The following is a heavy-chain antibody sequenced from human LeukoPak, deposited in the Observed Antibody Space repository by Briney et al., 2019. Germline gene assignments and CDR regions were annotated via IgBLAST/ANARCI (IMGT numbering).Heavy chain of an antibody. D-gene: IGHD6-13*01. CDR1: GFTFSGSA. CDR2: IRSKADNYTT. V-gene: IGHV3-73*01. CDR3: RAAADLNDY. J-gene: IGHJ4*02. Sequence: GGSLKLSCAASGFTFSGSAMHWVRQASGKGLEWLGRIRSKADNYTTAYAASVKGRFIVSRDDSKKTAYLQMNSLKTEDTAVYYCRAAADLNDYWGQGTLVTVSS.